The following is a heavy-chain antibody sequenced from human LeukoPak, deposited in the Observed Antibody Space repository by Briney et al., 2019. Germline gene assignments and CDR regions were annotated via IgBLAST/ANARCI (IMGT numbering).Heavy chain of an antibody. V-gene: IGHV4-61*02. CDR3: AKDGGYSRSPRVGY. Sequence: PSETLSLTCTVSGASISSGPYYSRWIRQPAGKGLEWIGRIYSSGSTNYNPSLKSRVTISADTSKNQFSLKLSSVTAADTAVYYCAKDGGYSRSPRVGYWGQGTLVTVSS. CDR2: IYSSGST. D-gene: IGHD6-13*01. J-gene: IGHJ4*02. CDR1: GASISSGPYY.